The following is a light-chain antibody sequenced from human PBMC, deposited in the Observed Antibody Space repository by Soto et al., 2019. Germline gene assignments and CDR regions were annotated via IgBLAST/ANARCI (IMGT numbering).Light chain of an antibody. J-gene: IGKJ1*01. CDR1: QSVSNSY. Sequence: DIVLTPSPGTLSLSPAERATLSCSASQSVSNSYLASYQQQPDQAPALLVYGASTSATGIPDRFSGSASGTDYNLTIIRLEPEDFAVYYCQQYGRSPRTFGQGTKV. CDR2: GAS. V-gene: IGKV3-20*01. CDR3: QQYGRSPRT.